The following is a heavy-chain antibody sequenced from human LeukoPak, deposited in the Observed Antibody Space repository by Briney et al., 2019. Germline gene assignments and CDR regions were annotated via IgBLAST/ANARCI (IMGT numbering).Heavy chain of an antibody. V-gene: IGHV3-30*18. CDR2: MSYDGSYK. Sequence: GGSLRLSCAASEFTFSTYGMHWVRQAPGKGLEWVAVMSYDGSYKFYADSVKGRFTISRDNSKSTLYLQMNSLRAEDTAVYYCAKDRYSGLNTIDYWGQGTLVTVSS. CDR3: AKDRYSGLNTIDY. J-gene: IGHJ4*02. D-gene: IGHD5-12*01. CDR1: EFTFSTYG.